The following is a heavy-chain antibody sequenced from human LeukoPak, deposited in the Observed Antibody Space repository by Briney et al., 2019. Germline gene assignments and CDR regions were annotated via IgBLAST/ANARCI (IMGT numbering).Heavy chain of an antibody. V-gene: IGHV4-59*01. J-gene: IGHJ4*02. D-gene: IGHD4-17*01. CDR1: GGSISNYY. CDR2: IYYSGST. CDR3: ARAGTTVTYFDY. Sequence: PAETLTLTCTVSGGSISNYYWSWIRQPPGKGLEWIGYIYYSGSTNYNPSLNSRDTISVDQSKNQFSQKLSSVTAADTAVDYCARAGTTVTYFDYWGQGTLVTVSS.